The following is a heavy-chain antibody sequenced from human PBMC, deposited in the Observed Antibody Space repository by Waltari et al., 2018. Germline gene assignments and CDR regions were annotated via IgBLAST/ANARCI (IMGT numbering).Heavy chain of an antibody. D-gene: IGHD2-21*02. CDR1: GGSFSGYY. CDR2: INHSGST. Sequence: QVQLQQWGAGLLKPSETLSLTCAVYGGSFSGYYWSWIRQPPGKGLEWIGEINHSGSTNYNPSLKSRVTISVDTSKNQFSLKLSAVTAADTAVYYCARVSVVVTAIPFGFDYWGQGTLVTVSS. CDR3: ARVSVVVTAIPFGFDY. V-gene: IGHV4-34*01. J-gene: IGHJ4*02.